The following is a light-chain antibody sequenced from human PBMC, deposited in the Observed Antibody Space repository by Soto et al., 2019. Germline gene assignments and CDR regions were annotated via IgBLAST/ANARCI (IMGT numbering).Light chain of an antibody. CDR2: GAS. CDR1: ESVSSN. J-gene: IGKJ5*01. V-gene: IGKV3-20*01. CDR3: QQYGSSPSIT. Sequence: EIVMTQSPAILSVSPGERATLSCRASESVSSNLAWYQQKPGQAPRLLISGASTRATGIPVRFSGSGSGTDFTLTISRLEPEDFAVYYCQQYGSSPSITFGQGTRLEIK.